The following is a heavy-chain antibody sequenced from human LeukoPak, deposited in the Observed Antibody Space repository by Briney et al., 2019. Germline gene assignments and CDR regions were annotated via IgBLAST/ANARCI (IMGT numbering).Heavy chain of an antibody. V-gene: IGHV4-34*01. CDR2: INHSGST. CDR1: GGSFSGYY. D-gene: IGHD3-10*01. Sequence: PSETLSLTCAVYGGSFSGYYWSWIRQPPGKGLEWIGEINHSGSTNYNPSLKSRVTISVDTSKNQFSLKLSSVTAADTAVYYCASLGEWYYYGSGSNYNWFDPWGQGTLVTVSS. J-gene: IGHJ5*02. CDR3: ASLGEWYYYGSGSNYNWFDP.